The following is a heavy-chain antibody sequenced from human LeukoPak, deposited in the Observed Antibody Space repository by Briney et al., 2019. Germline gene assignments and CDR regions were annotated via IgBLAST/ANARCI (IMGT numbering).Heavy chain of an antibody. CDR3: ARDVPQYYFDY. CDR1: GGSISSGGYY. CDR2: IYHSGST. Sequence: SQTQSLTCTVSGGSISSGGYYWSWIRQPPGKGLEWIGYIYHSGSTYYNPSLKSRVTISVDRSKNQFSLKLSSVTAADTAVYYCARDVPQYYFDYWGQGTLVTVSS. V-gene: IGHV4-30-2*01. J-gene: IGHJ4*02.